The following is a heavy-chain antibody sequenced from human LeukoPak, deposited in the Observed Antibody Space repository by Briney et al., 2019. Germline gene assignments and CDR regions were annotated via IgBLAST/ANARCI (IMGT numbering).Heavy chain of an antibody. CDR3: ARGDSFDY. J-gene: IGHJ4*02. V-gene: IGHV4-39*07. CDR2: IYYSGST. Sequence: SETLSLTCTVSGGSISSSSHYWGWIRQPPGKGLEWIGSIYYSGSTYYNPSLKSRVTISVDTSKNQFSLKLSSVTAADTAVYYCARGDSFDYWGQGTLVTVSS. CDR1: GGSISSSSHY.